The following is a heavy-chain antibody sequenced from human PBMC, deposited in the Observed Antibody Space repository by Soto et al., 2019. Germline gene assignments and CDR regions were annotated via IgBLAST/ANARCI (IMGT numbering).Heavy chain of an antibody. CDR1: GGSISSSSYY. CDR2: IYYSGST. D-gene: IGHD1-7*01. J-gene: IGHJ4*02. V-gene: IGHV4-39*01. Sequence: QLQLQESGPGLVKPSETLSLTCTVSGGSISSSSYYWGWIRQPPGKGLEWIGSIYYSGSTYYNPSLKSRVTISVDTSKNQFSLKLSSVTAADTAVYYCASPIYGNNWNYVLEVGVWGQGTLVTVSS. CDR3: ASPIYGNNWNYVLEVGV.